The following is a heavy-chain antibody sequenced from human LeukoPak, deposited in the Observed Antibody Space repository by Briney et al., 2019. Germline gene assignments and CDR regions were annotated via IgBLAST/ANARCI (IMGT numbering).Heavy chain of an antibody. D-gene: IGHD6-13*01. CDR1: GYTFTSYD. J-gene: IGHJ5*02. CDR3: AREPGAAAGTSNSWFDP. Sequence: GASVKVSCKASGYTFTSYDINWVRQATGQGLEWMGWMNPNSGNTGYAQKFQGRVTITRNTSISTAYMELSSLRSEDTAVYYCAREPGAAAGTSNSWFDPWGQGALVTVSS. CDR2: MNPNSGNT. V-gene: IGHV1-8*03.